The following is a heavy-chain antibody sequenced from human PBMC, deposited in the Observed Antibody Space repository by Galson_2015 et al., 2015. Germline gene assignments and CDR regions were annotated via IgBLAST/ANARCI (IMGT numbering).Heavy chain of an antibody. CDR1: GFTFRNYG. Sequence: SLRLSCAASGFTFRNYGMSWVRQAPGKGLEWVSYISSVSSSINYADSVKGRFTIYRDNAQNSLYLQMNNLRDEDTAVYYCARGLGSTNKRDHRFDSWGQGTLVTVSS. CDR2: ISSVSSSI. V-gene: IGHV3-48*02. J-gene: IGHJ5*01. CDR3: ARGLGSTNKRDHRFDS. D-gene: IGHD3-10*01.